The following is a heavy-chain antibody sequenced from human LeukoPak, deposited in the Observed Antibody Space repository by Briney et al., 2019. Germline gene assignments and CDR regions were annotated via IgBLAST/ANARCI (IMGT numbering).Heavy chain of an antibody. Sequence: GGSLRLSCAASGFTFSSYSMNWVRQAPGKGLEWVSSISSSSSYIYYADSVKGRVTISRDNSKNTLYLQMNSLRAEDTAVYYCARVYYGSGSLHYYYYYMDVWGKGTTVTISS. CDR1: GFTFSSYS. V-gene: IGHV3-21*04. CDR2: ISSSSSYI. CDR3: ARVYYGSGSLHYYYYYMDV. D-gene: IGHD3-10*01. J-gene: IGHJ6*03.